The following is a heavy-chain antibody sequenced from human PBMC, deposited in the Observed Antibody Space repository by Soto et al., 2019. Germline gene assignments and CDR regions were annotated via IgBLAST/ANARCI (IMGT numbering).Heavy chain of an antibody. Sequence: EVQLVESGGGLVQPGGSLKLSCAASGFSFSGSAMHWVRQASGKGLEWVGQIRNKANNYATAYAASVTGRFTISRDDSKNTAYLQMNSLKTEDTAVYYCNSCYFNGLDVWGQGTTVTVSS. V-gene: IGHV3-73*02. CDR1: GFSFSGSA. CDR3: NSCYFNGLDV. CDR2: IRNKANNYAT. J-gene: IGHJ6*02.